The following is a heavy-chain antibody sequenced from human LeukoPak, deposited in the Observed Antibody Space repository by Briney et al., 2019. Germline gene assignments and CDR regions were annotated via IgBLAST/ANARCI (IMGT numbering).Heavy chain of an antibody. V-gene: IGHV3-30*04. J-gene: IGHJ4*02. CDR3: ARHAPDY. Sequence: GGSLRLSCAASGFNFRNYAMHWVRQAPGKGLEWVAVISSDASRQNYADSVKGRFTIARDNAKNSLYLQMDSLRDEGTAVYYCARHAPDYWGQGTLITVSS. CDR2: ISSDASRQ. CDR1: GFNFRNYA.